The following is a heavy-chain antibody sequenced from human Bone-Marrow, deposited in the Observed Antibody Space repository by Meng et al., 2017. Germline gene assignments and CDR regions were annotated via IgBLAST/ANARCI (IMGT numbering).Heavy chain of an antibody. CDR1: GYSISSGYY. CDR3: ARETPRLDDILTGYYPYYYYYGMDV. CDR2: IYHSGST. D-gene: IGHD3-9*01. V-gene: IGHV4-38-2*02. Sequence: SETLSLTCTVSGYSISSGYYWGWIRQPPGKGLEWIGSIYHSGSTNYNPSLKSRVTISVDTSKNQFSLKLSSVTAADTAVYYCARETPRLDDILTGYYPYYYYYGMDVWGQGTTVTVSS. J-gene: IGHJ6*02.